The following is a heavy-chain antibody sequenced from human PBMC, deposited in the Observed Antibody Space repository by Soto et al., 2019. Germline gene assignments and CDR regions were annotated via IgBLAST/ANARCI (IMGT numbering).Heavy chain of an antibody. CDR2: INHSGST. Sequence: QVQLQQWGAGLLKPSETLSLTCAVYGGSFSGYYWSWIRQPPGKGLEWIGEINHSGSTNYNPSLKSRVPISVDTSKNQFSLKLSSVTAADTAVYYCARDLAVVVVAATNNWFDPWGQGTLVTVSS. V-gene: IGHV4-34*01. CDR1: GGSFSGYY. J-gene: IGHJ5*02. D-gene: IGHD2-15*01. CDR3: ARDLAVVVVAATNNWFDP.